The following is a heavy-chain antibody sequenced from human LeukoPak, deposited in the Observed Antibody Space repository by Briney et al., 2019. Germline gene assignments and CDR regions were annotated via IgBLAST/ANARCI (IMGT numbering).Heavy chain of an antibody. J-gene: IGHJ4*02. CDR1: GGPISSGSYY. CDR2: IYTSGST. D-gene: IGHD4-11*01. Sequence: SETLSLTCTVSGGPISSGSYYWSWIRQPAGKGLEWIGRIYTSGSTNYNPSLKSRVTISVDTSKNQFSLKLSSVTAADTAVYYCATYDYSNYAIDYWGQGTLVTVSS. CDR3: ATYDYSNYAIDY. V-gene: IGHV4-61*02.